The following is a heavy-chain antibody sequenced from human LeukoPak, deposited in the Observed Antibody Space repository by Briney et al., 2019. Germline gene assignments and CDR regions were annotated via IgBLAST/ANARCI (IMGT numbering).Heavy chain of an antibody. Sequence: VGSLRLSCAASGFTFSSYAMSWVRQAPGKGLEWVSGISGSGGSTYYADSVKGRFTVSRVNSKTTLYLQMHSLRAEVPAVYYCARDVWGNCSSTSCYGAGPYYYYYYGMDVWGQGTTVTVSS. CDR1: GFTFSSYA. D-gene: IGHD2-2*01. J-gene: IGHJ6*02. V-gene: IGHV3-23*01. CDR2: ISGSGGST. CDR3: ARDVWGNCSSTSCYGAGPYYYYYYGMDV.